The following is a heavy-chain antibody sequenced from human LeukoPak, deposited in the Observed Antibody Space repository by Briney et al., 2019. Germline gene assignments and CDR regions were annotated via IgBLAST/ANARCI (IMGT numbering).Heavy chain of an antibody. CDR1: GGSVSSDTYY. CDR2: IYYSGRT. Sequence: SEILSLTCTVSGGSVSSDTYYWSWIRQPPGKGLEIGYIYYSGRTNYNPSLKSRVTISVDTSKNQFSLKLSSVTAADTAVYYCVREAATDYYDSSGYHRQTEVFDVWGQGTMVTVSS. J-gene: IGHJ3*01. V-gene: IGHV4-61*01. CDR3: VREAATDYYDSSGYHRQTEVFDV. D-gene: IGHD3-22*01.